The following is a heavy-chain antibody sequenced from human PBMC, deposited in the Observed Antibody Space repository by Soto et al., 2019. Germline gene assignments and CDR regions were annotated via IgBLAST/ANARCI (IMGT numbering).Heavy chain of an antibody. CDR3: VRDGTKTLRDWFDP. CDR2: IYATGTT. V-gene: IGHV4-4*07. CDR1: GGSISTVGHY. D-gene: IGHD1-1*01. Sequence: PSETLSLTCSVSGGSISTVGHYWSWIRKSAGKGLEWIGRIYATGTTDYNPSLKSRVMMSVDTSKKQFSLRLRSVTAADTAVYYCVRDGTKTLRDWFDPWGQGISVTVSS. J-gene: IGHJ5*02.